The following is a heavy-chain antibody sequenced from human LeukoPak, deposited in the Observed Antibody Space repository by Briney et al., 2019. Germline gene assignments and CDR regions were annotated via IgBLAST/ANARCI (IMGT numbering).Heavy chain of an antibody. J-gene: IGHJ4*02. V-gene: IGHV3-21*01. CDR2: ISSSSSYI. Sequence: GGSLRLSCAASGFTFSSYSMNWVRQAPGKGLEWVSSISSSSSYINYADSVKGRFTISRDNAKNSLYLQMNSLRAEDTAVYYCARETHSGYDAWGQGTPVTVSS. D-gene: IGHD5-12*01. CDR3: ARETHSGYDA. CDR1: GFTFSSYS.